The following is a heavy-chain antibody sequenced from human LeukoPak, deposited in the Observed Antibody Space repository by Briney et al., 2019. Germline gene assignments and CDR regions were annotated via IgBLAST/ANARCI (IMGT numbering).Heavy chain of an antibody. CDR1: GFTFSRYS. D-gene: IGHD2-15*01. Sequence: GGSLRLSCAASGFTFSRYSMNWVRQAPGKGLEWVSSISSSSSYIYYADSVKGRFTISRDNAKNSLYLQMNSLRAEDTAVYYCARWRKFYCSGGSCYSGFSYYYYGMDVWGQGTTVAVSS. CDR2: ISSSSSYI. J-gene: IGHJ6*02. V-gene: IGHV3-21*01. CDR3: ARWRKFYCSGGSCYSGFSYYYYGMDV.